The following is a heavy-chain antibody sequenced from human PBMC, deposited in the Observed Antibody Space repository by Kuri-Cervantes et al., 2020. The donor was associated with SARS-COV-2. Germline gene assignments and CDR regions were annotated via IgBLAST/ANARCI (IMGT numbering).Heavy chain of an antibody. J-gene: IGHJ6*02. CDR3: AKEKAGTTIYIFSYYYGMDV. V-gene: IGHV3-23*01. Sequence: GESLKISCAASGFTFSSYAMSWVRQAPGKGLEWVSAMSGSGGSTYYADSVKGRFTISRDNSKNTLYLQMNSLRAEDTAVYYCAKEKAGTTIYIFSYYYGMDVWGQGTTVTVSS. CDR2: MSGSGGST. CDR1: GFTFSSYA. D-gene: IGHD1-7*01.